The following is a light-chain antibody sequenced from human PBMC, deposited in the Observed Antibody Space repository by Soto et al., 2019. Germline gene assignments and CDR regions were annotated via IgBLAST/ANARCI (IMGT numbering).Light chain of an antibody. Sequence: QSVLTQPASVSGSPGQSITISCTGTSSDVGSYNLVSWYQQHPGKAPKLLIYDGSKRPSGVSNRFSESKSGNTASLTISGLQAEDEADSYCCSYVGNSAWVFGSGTKVTVL. CDR1: SSDVGSYNL. V-gene: IGLV2-23*01. CDR2: DGS. CDR3: CSYVGNSAWV. J-gene: IGLJ1*01.